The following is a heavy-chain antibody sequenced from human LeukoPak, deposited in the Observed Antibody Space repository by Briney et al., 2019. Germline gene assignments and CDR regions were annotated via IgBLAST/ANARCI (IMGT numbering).Heavy chain of an antibody. Sequence: ASVKVSCKASGYTFTGYYMHWVRQAPGQGLEWMGRINPNSGGTNYAQKFQGRVTMTRDTSISTAYMELSRLRSDDTAVYYCARDVVRALGTTIEYYYYGMDVWGQGTTVTVSS. D-gene: IGHD3-10*01. CDR3: ARDVVRALGTTIEYYYYGMDV. V-gene: IGHV1-2*06. J-gene: IGHJ6*02. CDR1: GYTFTGYY. CDR2: INPNSGGT.